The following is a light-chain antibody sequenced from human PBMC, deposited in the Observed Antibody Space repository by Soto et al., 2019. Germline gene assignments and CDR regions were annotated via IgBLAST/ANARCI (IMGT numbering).Light chain of an antibody. CDR3: AAWDDSLNGVV. V-gene: IGLV1-44*01. J-gene: IGLJ2*01. Sequence: QSVLTQPPSASGTPGQRVTISCSGSSSNIGSNTVNWYQQLPGKAPKLLIYSNNQRPSWVPDRFSGSKSGTSASLAISGLQSEDEADYYGAAWDDSLNGVVFGGGTKVTVL. CDR1: SSNIGSNT. CDR2: SNN.